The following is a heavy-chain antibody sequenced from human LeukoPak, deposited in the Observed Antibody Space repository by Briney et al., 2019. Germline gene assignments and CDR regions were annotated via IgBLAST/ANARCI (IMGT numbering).Heavy chain of an antibody. J-gene: IGHJ6*03. V-gene: IGHV3-23*01. CDR2: ISRSTRTT. D-gene: IGHD4-17*01. CDR1: GFTVSSNY. CDR3: AKLGYGDYGYYYYYMDV. Sequence: PGGSLRLSCAASGFTVSSNYMSWVRQAPGKGLEWVSAISRSTRTTYYADSVKGRFTTSRDDSKNTLDLQMNSLRAEDTAVYYCAKLGYGDYGYYYYYMDVWGKGTTVTVSS.